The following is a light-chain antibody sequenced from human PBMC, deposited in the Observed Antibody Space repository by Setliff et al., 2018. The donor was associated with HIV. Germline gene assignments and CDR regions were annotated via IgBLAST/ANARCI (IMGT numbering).Light chain of an antibody. Sequence: QSALTQPRSVSGSPGQSVTISCTGTSSDVGAYNYVSWYQQHPGKAPKLMIYDVSNRPSGVPDRFSGSKSGNTASLTISGLQAEDEADYYCCSYAGTYTSYWIFGGGTKGTV. CDR1: SSDVGAYNY. CDR3: CSYAGTYTSYWI. J-gene: IGLJ3*02. V-gene: IGLV2-11*01. CDR2: DVS.